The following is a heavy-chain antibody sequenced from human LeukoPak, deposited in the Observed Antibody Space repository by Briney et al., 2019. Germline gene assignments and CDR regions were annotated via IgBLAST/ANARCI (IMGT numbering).Heavy chain of an antibody. D-gene: IGHD5-24*01. CDR1: GGSLRSSEDY. CDR3: ARQGLIVMAGEGDFDY. J-gene: IGHJ4*02. CDR2: IYCSGNT. V-gene: IGHV4-39*01. Sequence: SETLSLTCTVSGGSLRSSEDYSAWIRQPPGRSLEWIVSIYCSGNTHYNPSLKSRVTISVDTSKNQFSLKLSSVTAADTAVYYCARQGLIVMAGEGDFDYWGQGTLVTVSS.